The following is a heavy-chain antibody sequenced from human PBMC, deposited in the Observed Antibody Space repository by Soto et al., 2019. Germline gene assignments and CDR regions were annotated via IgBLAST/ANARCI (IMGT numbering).Heavy chain of an antibody. CDR3: ARLGSCSGGSCYYFDY. V-gene: IGHV4-59*08. CDR1: GGSISSFF. Sequence: PSETLSLTCTVSGGSISSFFWSWIRQPPGKGLEWIGYIYYSGSTSYNPSLKSRITISVDTSKNQFSLKLSSVTAADAAVYYCARLGSCSGGSCYYFDYWGQGALVTVSS. D-gene: IGHD2-15*01. J-gene: IGHJ4*02. CDR2: IYYSGST.